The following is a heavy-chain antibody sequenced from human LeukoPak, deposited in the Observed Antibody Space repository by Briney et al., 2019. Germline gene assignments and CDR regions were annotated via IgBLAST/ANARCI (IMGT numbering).Heavy chain of an antibody. CDR2: MNPNSGNT. D-gene: IGHD3-10*01. CDR1: GYTFTSYD. Sequence: ASVKVSCKASGYTFTSYDINWVRQATGQGLEWMGWMNPNSGNTGYAQKFQGRVTMTRNTSISTAYMELSSLRSEDTAVYYCARVGLLWFGELLDGVDVWGQGTTVTVSS. CDR3: ARVGLLWFGELLDGVDV. V-gene: IGHV1-8*01. J-gene: IGHJ6*02.